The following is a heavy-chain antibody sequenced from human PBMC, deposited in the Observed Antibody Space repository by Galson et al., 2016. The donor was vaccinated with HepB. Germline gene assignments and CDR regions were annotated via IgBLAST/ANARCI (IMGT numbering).Heavy chain of an antibody. J-gene: IGHJ4*02. CDR2: ISYDGSNK. V-gene: IGHV3-30*04. D-gene: IGHD1-14*01. CDR3: ARGPESGIFDY. CDR1: GFTFSNYA. Sequence: SLRLSCAASGFTFSNYAMHWVRQAPGKGLEWVAVISYDGSNKRYAESVKGRFTVSRDNSKNTLFLQMNSLRAEDSAVYFCARGPESGIFDYWGQGTLVTVSS.